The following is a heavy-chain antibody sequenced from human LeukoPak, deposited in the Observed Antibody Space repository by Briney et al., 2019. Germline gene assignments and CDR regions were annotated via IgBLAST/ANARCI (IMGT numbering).Heavy chain of an antibody. CDR3: ARGWNYGDY. CDR1: GGAISSYY. D-gene: IGHD3-3*01. CDR2: VSYTGDA. J-gene: IGHJ4*02. Sequence: SETLSLTCTVPGGAISSYYWSWIRQPPGKGLEWIGYVSYTGDASQNPSLRGRVTMSVDTSNNQVSLELSSVTADDTAVYYCARGWNYGDYWGQGTLVTVSS. V-gene: IGHV4-59*01.